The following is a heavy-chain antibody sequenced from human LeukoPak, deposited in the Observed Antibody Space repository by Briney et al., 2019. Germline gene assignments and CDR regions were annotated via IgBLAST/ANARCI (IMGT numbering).Heavy chain of an antibody. CDR1: GFTFSSYA. V-gene: IGHV3-23*01. CDR2: ISGSGGST. CDR3: TGPHGHITGTTGGNRLVRYFDY. J-gene: IGHJ4*02. D-gene: IGHD1-20*01. Sequence: AGGSLRLSCAASGFTFSSYAMSWVRQAPGKGLEWVSAISGSGGSTYYADSVKGRFTISRDNSKNTLYLQMNSLRAEDTAVYYCTGPHGHITGTTGGNRLVRYFDYWGQGTLVTVSS.